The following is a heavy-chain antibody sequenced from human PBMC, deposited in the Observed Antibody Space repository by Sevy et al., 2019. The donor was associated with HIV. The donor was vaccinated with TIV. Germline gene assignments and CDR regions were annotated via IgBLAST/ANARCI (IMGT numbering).Heavy chain of an antibody. J-gene: IGHJ3*02. D-gene: IGHD6-13*01. CDR1: GFRFSDYY. Sequence: GGSLRLSCAASGFRFSDYYMTWIRRAPGKGLEWVSCRSGSTNAIFYADSVKGRFIISRDNTKKSLYLRMNTLRAEDTAVYYCARVALAASGGGFGAFDMWGQGTMVTVSS. CDR3: ARVALAASGGGFGAFDM. CDR2: RSGSTNAI. V-gene: IGHV3-11*01.